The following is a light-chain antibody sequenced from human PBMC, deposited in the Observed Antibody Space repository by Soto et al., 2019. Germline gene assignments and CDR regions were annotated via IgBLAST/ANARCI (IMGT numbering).Light chain of an antibody. CDR1: SSDVGGYEY. Sequence: LTQPASVSGSPGQSITISCTGTSSDVGGYEYVSWYQQHPGKAPKRIIYDVSDRPSGVSNRFSGSKSGNTASLAISGLQAEDEADYYCSSYTTSSPLGVFGTGTKVTVL. J-gene: IGLJ1*01. CDR2: DVS. V-gene: IGLV2-14*03. CDR3: SSYTTSSPLGV.